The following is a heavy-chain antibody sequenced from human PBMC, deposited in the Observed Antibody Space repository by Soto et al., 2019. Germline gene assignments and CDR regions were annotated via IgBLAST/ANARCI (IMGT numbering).Heavy chain of an antibody. CDR2: ISSYGSDT. V-gene: IGHV3-74*01. CDR3: ASNYAYAEGYYWYGIDV. Sequence: VQLVESGGGLVLPGGSLRLSCAASGFTFSRYWMHWVRQAPGKGLVWVSRISSYGSDTHYADSVKCRFTISRDYAKNPRYLQMNSPRADDTAVYYCASNYAYAEGYYWYGIDVWGQGTTVTVSS. J-gene: IGHJ6*02. D-gene: IGHD3-16*01. CDR1: GFTFSRYW.